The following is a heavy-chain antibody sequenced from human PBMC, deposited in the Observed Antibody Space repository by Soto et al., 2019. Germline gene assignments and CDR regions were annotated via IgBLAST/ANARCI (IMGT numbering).Heavy chain of an antibody. J-gene: IGHJ1*01. V-gene: IGHV1-18*01. CDR2: FSAYNGNT. CDR3: ARGDAGQH. CDR1: GYTFTNHG. D-gene: IGHD2-8*01. Sequence: QVQLVQSGAEVKKPGPSVKVSCKASGYTFTNHGITWVRQAPGQEHEWMGWFSAYNGNTNYAQKVQGRVTMTTDTSTSTGYMDLRTLRSDDTAVDYCARGDAGQHWGQGTLVTVSS.